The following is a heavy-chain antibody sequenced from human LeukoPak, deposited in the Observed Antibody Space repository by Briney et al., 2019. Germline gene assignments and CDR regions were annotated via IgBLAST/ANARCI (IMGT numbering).Heavy chain of an antibody. CDR2: INPNSGGT. D-gene: IGHD6-6*01. J-gene: IGHJ4*02. CDR3: ARDPFEYSSSLPRFDY. Sequence: GASVKVSCKASGYTFTGYYMHWVRQAPGQGLEWMGWINPNSGGTNYAQKFQGRVTMTRDTSISTAYMELSRLRSDDTAVYYCARDPFEYSSSLPRFDYWGQGTLVTVSS. CDR1: GYTFTGYY. V-gene: IGHV1-2*02.